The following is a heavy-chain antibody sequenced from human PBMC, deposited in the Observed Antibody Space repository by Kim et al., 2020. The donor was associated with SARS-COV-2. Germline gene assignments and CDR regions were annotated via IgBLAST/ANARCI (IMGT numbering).Heavy chain of an antibody. J-gene: IGHJ5*02. Sequence: SETLSLTCTVSGDSITNFNYYWGWIRQSPGKGLEWIGSLYFSGSTYYNPSLKSRVTISVDTSKNQFSLKLSSVTPADTAVYYCVRHVVRIAGAGTAFWFDPWGQGTLVTVSS. CDR1: GDSITNFNYY. V-gene: IGHV4-39*01. CDR2: LYFSGST. CDR3: VRHVVRIAGAGTAFWFDP. D-gene: IGHD6-13*01.